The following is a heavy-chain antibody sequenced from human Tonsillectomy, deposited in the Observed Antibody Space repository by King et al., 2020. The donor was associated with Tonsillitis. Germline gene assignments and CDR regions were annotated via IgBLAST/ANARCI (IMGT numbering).Heavy chain of an antibody. D-gene: IGHD3-16*01. CDR3: ALEGLRPSNYVMDV. Sequence: VQLVQSGGGVVQPGGSLRLSCAASGFTFSGYGMHWVRQAPGKGLEWVAFILYDGTNKYYADSVKGRFTISRDNSKNTLYLQMNSLRAEDTAVYYCALEGLRPSNYVMDVWGQGTTVTVSS. CDR1: GFTFSGYG. CDR2: ILYDGTNK. J-gene: IGHJ6*02. V-gene: IGHV3-30*02.